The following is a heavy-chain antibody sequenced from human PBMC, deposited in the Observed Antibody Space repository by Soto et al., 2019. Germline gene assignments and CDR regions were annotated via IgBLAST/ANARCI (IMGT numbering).Heavy chain of an antibody. Sequence: LSLTCTVSGGSISSYYWNWIRQPAGKGLEWIGRIYSSGTTNYNPSLKSRVTMSVDTSKNQFSLKVNSVTAADTAVYYCARMGYGTTDNSGYYLFDSWGQGTLVTVSS. CDR1: GGSISSYY. V-gene: IGHV4-4*07. CDR2: IYSSGTT. J-gene: IGHJ5*01. D-gene: IGHD3-22*01. CDR3: ARMGYGTTDNSGYYLFDS.